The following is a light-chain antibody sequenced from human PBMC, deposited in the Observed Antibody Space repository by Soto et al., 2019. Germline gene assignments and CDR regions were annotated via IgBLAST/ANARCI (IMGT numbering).Light chain of an antibody. Sequence: QSALTQPASVSGSPGQSITISCTGTGSDVGGYNYVSWYLQHPGKAPQLMIYDVSNRPSGVSNRFSGSKSGNTASLTISGLQAEDEADYYCSSYTSSSTPVVFGGGTKLTVL. CDR2: DVS. CDR1: GSDVGGYNY. V-gene: IGLV2-14*01. CDR3: SSYTSSSTPVV. J-gene: IGLJ2*01.